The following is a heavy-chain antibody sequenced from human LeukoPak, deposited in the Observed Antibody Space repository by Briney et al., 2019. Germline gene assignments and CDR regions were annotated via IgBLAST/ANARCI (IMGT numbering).Heavy chain of an antibody. CDR2: IKSKTDGGTT. CDR3: TTSHPFGYGDYR. V-gene: IGHV3-15*01. J-gene: IGHJ4*02. D-gene: IGHD4-17*01. Sequence: GGSLRLSCAASGFTVSSNDMSWVRQAPGKGLEWVGRIKSKTDGGTTDYAAPVKGRFTISRDDSKNTLYLQMNSLKTEDTAVYYCTTSHPFGYGDYRGGQGTLVTVSS. CDR1: GFTVSSND.